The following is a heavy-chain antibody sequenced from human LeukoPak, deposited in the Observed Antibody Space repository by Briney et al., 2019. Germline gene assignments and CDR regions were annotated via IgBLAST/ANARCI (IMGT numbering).Heavy chain of an antibody. J-gene: IGHJ4*02. Sequence: PGGSLRLSCAASGFTFSNAWMSWVRQAPGKGLEWVGRIKSKTDGGTTDYAAPVKGRFTISRDDSKNTLYLRMNSLKTEDTAVYYCTTVFVHSGYDHLLKYWGQGTLVTVSS. CDR3: TTVFVHSGYDHLLKY. CDR2: IKSKTDGGTT. CDR1: GFTFSNAW. D-gene: IGHD5-12*01. V-gene: IGHV3-15*01.